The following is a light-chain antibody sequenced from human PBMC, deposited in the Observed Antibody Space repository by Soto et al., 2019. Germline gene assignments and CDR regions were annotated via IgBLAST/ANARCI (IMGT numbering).Light chain of an antibody. CDR2: AAS. V-gene: IGKV3-20*01. CDR1: QSVISSN. CDR3: QQYDSSLWT. J-gene: IGKJ1*01. Sequence: EIVLTQSPGTLSLSPGERATLSCMASQSVISSNLAWYQQKPGQAPRLLLYAASSRATGIPDRFSGSGSGTDFTLTISRLEPEDFAVYDCQQYDSSLWTFGQGTKVVIK.